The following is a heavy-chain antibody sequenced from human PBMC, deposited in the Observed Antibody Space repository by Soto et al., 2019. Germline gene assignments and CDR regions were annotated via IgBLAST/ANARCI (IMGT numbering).Heavy chain of an antibody. Sequence: QITLKEAGPTLVKPTQTLTLTCTISGFSLSTSGVGVGWIRQPPGKALDWLALIYWDGDKRYSPSLKSRLTITKDTSKNQVVLTMTNMDPVDTATYYCVRLLWFGELTWGQGTLVTVSS. D-gene: IGHD3-10*01. CDR2: IYWDGDK. CDR3: VRLLWFGELT. J-gene: IGHJ4*02. V-gene: IGHV2-5*02. CDR1: GFSLSTSGVG.